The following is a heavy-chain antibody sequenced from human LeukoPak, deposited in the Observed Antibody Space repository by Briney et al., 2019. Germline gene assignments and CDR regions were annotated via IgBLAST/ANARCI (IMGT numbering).Heavy chain of an antibody. D-gene: IGHD2-2*01. V-gene: IGHV3-21*01. CDR2: ISSSSSYI. CDR1: GFTFSSYS. J-gene: IGHJ6*03. Sequence: GGSLRLSCAASGFTFSSYSMNWVRQAPGKGLEWVSSISSSSSYIYYADSVKGRFTISRDNAKNSLYLQMNSLRAEDTAVYYCARVRSISCYCPSLYYYYMDVWGKGTTVPVSS. CDR3: ARVRSISCYCPSLYYYYMDV.